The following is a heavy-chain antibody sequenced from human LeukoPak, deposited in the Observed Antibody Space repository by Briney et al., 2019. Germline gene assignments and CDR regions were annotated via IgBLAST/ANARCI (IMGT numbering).Heavy chain of an antibody. D-gene: IGHD6-13*01. CDR3: ARDRVYRSRPY. Sequence: PSETLSLTCSGSGGSVSSGSYYRSWTRHPPGKGLEWSGYIYYSGSTNYNPPCMNRVTISVVTSKNQFSLKLSSVTAADTAVYYCARDRVYRSRPYWGQGTLVTVSS. CDR1: GGSVSSGSYY. CDR2: IYYSGST. J-gene: IGHJ4*02. V-gene: IGHV4-61*01.